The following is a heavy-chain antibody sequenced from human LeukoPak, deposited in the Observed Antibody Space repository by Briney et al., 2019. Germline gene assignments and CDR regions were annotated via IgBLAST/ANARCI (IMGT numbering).Heavy chain of an antibody. Sequence: GESLKISCKGSGYSFSNYWIGWVRQMPEKGLELMGIIYPGNSDTRYSPSFQGQVTISADKSISTAYLQWSSLKASDTAMYYCARRGDSYGYLAAFDIWGQGTMVTVSS. D-gene: IGHD5-18*01. CDR3: ARRGDSYGYLAAFDI. CDR2: IYPGNSDT. J-gene: IGHJ3*02. CDR1: GYSFSNYW. V-gene: IGHV5-51*01.